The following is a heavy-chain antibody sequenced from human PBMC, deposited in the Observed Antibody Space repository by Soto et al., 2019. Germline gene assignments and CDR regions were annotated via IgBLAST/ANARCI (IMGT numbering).Heavy chain of an antibody. CDR3: AKEGGLSGSYYISSSYYFDY. CDR1: GFTFSSDG. J-gene: IGHJ4*02. D-gene: IGHD1-26*01. CDR2: ISYDGSNT. Sequence: GGSLRLSCVASGFTFSSDGMHWVRQAPGKGLEWVAIISYDGSNTYYADSVKGRFTISRDNSKNTLYLQMNSLRAEDTSVYYCAKEGGLSGSYYISSSYYFDYCGQGTLDTVSA. V-gene: IGHV3-30*18.